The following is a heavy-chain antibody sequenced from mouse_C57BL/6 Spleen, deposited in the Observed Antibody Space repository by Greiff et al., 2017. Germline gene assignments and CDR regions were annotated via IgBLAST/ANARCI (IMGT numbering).Heavy chain of an antibody. D-gene: IGHD1-1*01. Sequence: VQLQQSGAELVKPGASVKLSCKASGYTFTSYWMHWVKQRPGRGLEWIGRIDPNSGGTKYNEKFKSKATLTVDKPSSTAYMQLSSLTSEDSAVYYCARSITTVVATEYFDVWGTGTTVTVSS. CDR3: ARSITTVVATEYFDV. V-gene: IGHV1-72*01. CDR2: IDPNSGGT. CDR1: GYTFTSYW. J-gene: IGHJ1*03.